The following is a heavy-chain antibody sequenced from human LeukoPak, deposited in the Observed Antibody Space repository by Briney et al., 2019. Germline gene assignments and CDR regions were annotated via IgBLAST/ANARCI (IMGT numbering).Heavy chain of an antibody. Sequence: GGSLGLSCAASGFTFSSYGMHWVRQAPGKGLEWVAVISYDGSNKYYADSVKGRFTISRDNSKNTLYLRMNSLRAEDTAVYYCAKDSLGYCSGGSCYGAFDIWGQGTMVTVSS. CDR1: GFTFSSYG. J-gene: IGHJ3*02. CDR2: ISYDGSNK. V-gene: IGHV3-30*18. D-gene: IGHD2-15*01. CDR3: AKDSLGYCSGGSCYGAFDI.